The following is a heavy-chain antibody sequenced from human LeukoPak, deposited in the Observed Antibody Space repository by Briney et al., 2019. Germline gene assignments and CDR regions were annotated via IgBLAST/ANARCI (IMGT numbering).Heavy chain of an antibody. CDR1: GFTVSSNY. V-gene: IGHV3-66*01. J-gene: IGHJ3*02. CDR2: IYSGGSK. D-gene: IGHD4-17*01. CDR3: AREKDYVDAFDI. Sequence: GGSLRLSCAASGFTVSSNYMSWVRQAPGKGLEWVSVIYSGGSKYYADSVKGRFTISRDNSKNTLYLQMNSLRAEDTAVYYCAREKDYVDAFDIWGQGTMVTVSS.